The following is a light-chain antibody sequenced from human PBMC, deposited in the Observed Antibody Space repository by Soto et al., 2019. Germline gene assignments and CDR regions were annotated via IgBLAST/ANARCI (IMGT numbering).Light chain of an antibody. J-gene: IGKJ2*02. CDR1: QSILFSSNNLNS. CDR2: WAF. V-gene: IGKV4-1*01. Sequence: DIVLTQSPESLAVSLGERATMNCKSSQSILFSSNNLNSLAWYQQKPGQPPRLLIYWAFVRESGVPDRFSGSGSGTDFTLTISSLQAEDVAVYYCQLYYSMCTFGQGTKLEIK. CDR3: QLYYSMCT.